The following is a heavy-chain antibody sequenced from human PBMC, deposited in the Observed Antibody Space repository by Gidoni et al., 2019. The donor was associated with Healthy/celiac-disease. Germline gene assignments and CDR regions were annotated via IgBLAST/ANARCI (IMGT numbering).Heavy chain of an antibody. Sequence: HVQLVQAGAEVKKPGVSVNVSCKASGYTFPSYGLRWVRKAPGQGLEWMGWFSAYNGHTNYAQKLQGRDTMTTDSSTRPASMDLRSLRADYTAVYYCARGDHWNYYYWGQGTLVTVSS. CDR2: FSAYNGHT. J-gene: IGHJ4*02. D-gene: IGHD1-7*01. CDR1: GYTFPSYG. V-gene: IGHV1-18*01. CDR3: ARGDHWNYYY.